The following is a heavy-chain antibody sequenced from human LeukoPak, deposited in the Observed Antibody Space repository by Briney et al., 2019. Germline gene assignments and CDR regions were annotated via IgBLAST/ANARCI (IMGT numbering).Heavy chain of an antibody. J-gene: IGHJ5*02. V-gene: IGHV3-23*01. Sequence: PGGSLRLSCAASGFTFSSYAMSWVRQAPGKGLEWVSAISGSGGSTYYADSVKGRFTISRDNSKNTQYLQMNSLRAEDTAVYYCAKDLEDYNWFDPWGQGTLVTVSS. D-gene: IGHD3/OR15-3a*01. CDR2: ISGSGGST. CDR1: GFTFSSYA. CDR3: AKDLEDYNWFDP.